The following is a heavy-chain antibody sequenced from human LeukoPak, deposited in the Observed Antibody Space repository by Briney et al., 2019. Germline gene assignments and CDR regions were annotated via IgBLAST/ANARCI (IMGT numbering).Heavy chain of an antibody. CDR1: GFTFNSYW. CDR2: IKQDGSQK. V-gene: IGHV3-7*01. Sequence: GGSLRLSRAASGFTFNSYWMSWVRQAPGKGLEWVANIKQDGSQKYYVDSVKGRFTISRDNDKNSLYLQMNSLRAEDTAVYYCARGCNTTSCYEDYYGMDVWGQGTTVTVSS. D-gene: IGHD2-2*01. J-gene: IGHJ6*02. CDR3: ARGCNTTSCYEDYYGMDV.